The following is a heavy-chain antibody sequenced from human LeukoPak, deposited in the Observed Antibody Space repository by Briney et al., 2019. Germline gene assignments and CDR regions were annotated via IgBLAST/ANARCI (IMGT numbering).Heavy chain of an antibody. CDR3: ARDWDYVWGSFRPYYLDY. J-gene: IGHJ4*02. CDR2: ISNSGGYT. CDR1: GFTFSDYA. Sequence: QTGGSLRLSCAASGFTFSDYAMSRVRQAPGKGLEWVSTISNSGGYTFFADSVKGRFTISRDNSKNTIYLQMNSLRAEDTAVYYCARDWDYVWGSFRPYYLDYWGQGTLVTVSS. V-gene: IGHV3-23*01. D-gene: IGHD3-16*02.